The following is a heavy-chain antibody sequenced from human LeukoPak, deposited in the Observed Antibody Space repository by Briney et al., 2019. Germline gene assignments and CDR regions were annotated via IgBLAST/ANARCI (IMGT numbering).Heavy chain of an antibody. CDR1: GGSVSNYC. CDR2: MYYSGST. CDR3: ATSPGRLQFTD. Sequence: PSETLSLTCSVSGGSVSNYCWGWIRQPPGNGLEWIRYMYYSGSTNHNPSLKSVVAMSVDTSKNQFSLRLRSVTAADTAIYSCATSPGRLQFTDWGQGTLVTVSS. V-gene: IGHV4-59*02. J-gene: IGHJ4*02. D-gene: IGHD5-24*01.